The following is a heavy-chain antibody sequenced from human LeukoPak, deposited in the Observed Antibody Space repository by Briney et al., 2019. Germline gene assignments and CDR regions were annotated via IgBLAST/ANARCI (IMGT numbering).Heavy chain of an antibody. J-gene: IGHJ4*02. V-gene: IGHV1-2*02. Sequence: ASVKVSCKASGYTFTGYYMHWVRQAPVQGLEWMGWINPNSGGTNYAQKFQGRVTMTRDTSISTAYMELSRLRSDDTAVYYCARDYGSGPVCFDYWGQGTLVTVSS. CDR3: ARDYGSGPVCFDY. CDR2: INPNSGGT. CDR1: GYTFTGYY. D-gene: IGHD3-10*01.